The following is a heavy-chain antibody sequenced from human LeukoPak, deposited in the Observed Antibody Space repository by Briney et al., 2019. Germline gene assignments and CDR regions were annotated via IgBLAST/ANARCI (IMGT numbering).Heavy chain of an antibody. J-gene: IGHJ5*02. D-gene: IGHD1-20*01. CDR1: GGTFSSYA. Sequence: SVKVSCKASGGTFSSYAISWVRQAPGQGLEWMGGIIPIFGTANYAQKFQGRVTITADESTSTAYMELSSLRSEDTAVYYCARGWRITGTTLEWFDPWGQGTLVTVSS. CDR3: ARGWRITGTTLEWFDP. V-gene: IGHV1-69*13. CDR2: IIPIFGTA.